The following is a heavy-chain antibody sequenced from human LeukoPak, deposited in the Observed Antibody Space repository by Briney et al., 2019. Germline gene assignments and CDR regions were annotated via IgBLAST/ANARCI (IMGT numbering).Heavy chain of an antibody. D-gene: IGHD6-19*01. CDR2: INTGNGNT. CDR3: ARAVSSGWYEGDY. J-gene: IGHJ4*02. V-gene: IGHV1-3*04. CDR1: GYTFTTYA. Sequence: ASVKVSCKASGYTFTTYAMHWVRQAPGPRLEWMRWINTGNGNTKYSQKFQGRVTITRDTSASTVYMELSSLRSEDTAVYYCARAVSSGWYEGDYWGQGTLVTVSS.